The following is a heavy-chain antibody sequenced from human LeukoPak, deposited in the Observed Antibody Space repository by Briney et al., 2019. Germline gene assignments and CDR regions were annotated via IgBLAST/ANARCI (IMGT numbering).Heavy chain of an antibody. Sequence: GGSLRLSCAASGFTFSSYEMNWVRQAPGKGLEWVSYISSSGSTIYYADSVKGRFTISRDNAKNSLYLQMNSLRAEDTAVYYCARESSHRTNDYWGQGTLVTVSS. V-gene: IGHV3-48*03. J-gene: IGHJ4*02. CDR3: ARESSHRTNDY. CDR2: ISSSGSTI. D-gene: IGHD1-1*01. CDR1: GFTFSSYE.